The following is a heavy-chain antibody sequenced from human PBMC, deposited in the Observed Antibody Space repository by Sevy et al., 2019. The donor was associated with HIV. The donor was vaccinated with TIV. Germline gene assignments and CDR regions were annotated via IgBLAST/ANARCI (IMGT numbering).Heavy chain of an antibody. CDR2: IYPGDSDT. D-gene: IGHD6-19*01. J-gene: IGHJ4*02. CDR1: GYSFTSYW. Sequence: GESLKISCKGSGYSFTSYWIGWVRQMPGKGLEWMGIIYPGDSDTRYSPSFQGQVTISADKSISTTYLQWSSLMASDTAMYYCARFGYSSGWHFDYWGQGTLVTVSS. CDR3: ARFGYSSGWHFDY. V-gene: IGHV5-51*01.